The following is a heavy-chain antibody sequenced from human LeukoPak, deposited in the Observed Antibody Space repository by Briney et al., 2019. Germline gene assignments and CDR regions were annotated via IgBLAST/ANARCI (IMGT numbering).Heavy chain of an antibody. CDR2: ITWDGGFT. D-gene: IGHD3-16*01. V-gene: IGHV3-43D*03. CDR1: GFTFDDYA. CDR3: AKDHSFRGNYYYYTDV. J-gene: IGHJ6*03. Sequence: GGSLRLSCAASGFTFDDYAMHWVRQAPGKGLEWVSLITWDGGFTYYADSVKGRFTISRDNSKNSLYLQMNSLRPEDTALYYCAKDHSFRGNYYYYTDVWGKGTTVTVSS.